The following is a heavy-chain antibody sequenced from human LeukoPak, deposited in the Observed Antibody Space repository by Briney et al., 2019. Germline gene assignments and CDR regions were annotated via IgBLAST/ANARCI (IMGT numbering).Heavy chain of an antibody. J-gene: IGHJ5*02. D-gene: IGHD3-9*01. V-gene: IGHV4-34*01. CDR2: INHSGST. CDR1: GGSFSGYY. Sequence: SETLSLTCAVYGGSFSGYYWSWIRQPPGKGLEWIGEINHSGSTNYNPSLKSRVTISVDTSKNQFSLKLSSVTAADTAVYYCARDRYYDILTYSWFDPWGQGTLVTVSS. CDR3: ARDRYYDILTYSWFDP.